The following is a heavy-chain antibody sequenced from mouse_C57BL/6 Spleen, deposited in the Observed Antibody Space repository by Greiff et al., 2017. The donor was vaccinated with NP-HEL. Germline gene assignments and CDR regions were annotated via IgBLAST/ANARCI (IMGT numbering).Heavy chain of an antibody. Sequence: VQLKQSVAELVRPGASVKLSCTASGFNIKNTYMHWVKQRPEQGLEWIGRIDPANGNTKYAPKFQGKATITADTSSNTAYLQLSSLTSEDAAIYYCARSYYGNSYAMDYWGQGTSVTVSS. CDR3: ARSYYGNSYAMDY. CDR2: IDPANGNT. J-gene: IGHJ4*01. D-gene: IGHD2-1*01. CDR1: GFNIKNTY. V-gene: IGHV14-3*01.